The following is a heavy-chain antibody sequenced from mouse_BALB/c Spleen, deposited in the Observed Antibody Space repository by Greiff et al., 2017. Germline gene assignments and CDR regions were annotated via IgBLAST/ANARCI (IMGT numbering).Heavy chain of an antibody. Sequence: VQLQESGPGLVQPSQSLSITCTVSGFSLTSYGVHWVRQSPGKGLEWLGVIWSGGSTDYNAAFISRLSISKDNSKSQVFFKMNSLQANDTAIYYCAGKGSSYVDYYAMDYWGQGTSVTVSS. V-gene: IGHV2-2*02. J-gene: IGHJ4*01. CDR3: AGKGSSYVDYYAMDY. CDR1: GFSLTSYG. CDR2: IWSGGST. D-gene: IGHD1-1*01.